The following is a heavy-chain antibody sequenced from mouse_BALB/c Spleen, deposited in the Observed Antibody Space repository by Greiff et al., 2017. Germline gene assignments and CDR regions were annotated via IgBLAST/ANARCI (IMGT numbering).Heavy chain of an antibody. J-gene: IGHJ3*01. V-gene: IGHV2-4*02. Sequence: QVQLKESGPGLVQPSQSLSITCTVSGFSLTSYGVHWVRQPPGKGLEWLGMIWGGGSTDYNSALKSRLSISKDNSKSQVFLKMNSLQTDDTAMYYCASIYYGYDVGAYWGQGTLVTVSA. D-gene: IGHD2-2*01. CDR2: IWGGGST. CDR1: GFSLTSYG. CDR3: ASIYYGYDVGAY.